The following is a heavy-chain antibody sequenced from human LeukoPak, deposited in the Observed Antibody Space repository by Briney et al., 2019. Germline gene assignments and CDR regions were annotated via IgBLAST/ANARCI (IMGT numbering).Heavy chain of an antibody. Sequence: GGSLRLSCGASGFTSSSYAMGWVRQAPGKRLERVSSISGGSGGTTVYADSVKGRLTISRDNSKNTLYLQMNSLRAEDTAVYYCARVLPVTENFDYWGQGTLVTVSS. CDR3: ARVLPVTENFDY. D-gene: IGHD4-17*01. V-gene: IGHV3-23*01. CDR2: ISGGSGGTT. CDR1: GFTSSSYA. J-gene: IGHJ4*02.